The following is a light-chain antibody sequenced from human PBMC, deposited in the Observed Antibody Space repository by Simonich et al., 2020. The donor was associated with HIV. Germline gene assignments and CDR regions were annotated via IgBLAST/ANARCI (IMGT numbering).Light chain of an antibody. V-gene: IGLV2-14*01. CDR3: SSSTSSSTLG. CDR2: DVS. CDR1: SSDVGVSNY. Sequence: QSALTQPASVSGSPGQSIPISCTGTSSDVGVSNYVSWYQQHPGKSPKLMIFDVSKRPSGISNRFSGSKSGNTASLTISGLQAEDEADYYCSSSTSSSTLGFGGGTKVTVL. J-gene: IGLJ3*02.